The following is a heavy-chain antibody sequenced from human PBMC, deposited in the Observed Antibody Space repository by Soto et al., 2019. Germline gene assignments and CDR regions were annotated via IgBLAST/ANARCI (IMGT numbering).Heavy chain of an antibody. J-gene: IGHJ6*03. D-gene: IGHD3-3*01. CDR2: IYYSGST. CDR1: GGSISSYY. Sequence: SETLSLTCTVSGGSISSYYWSWIRQPPGKGLEWIGYIYYSGSTNYNPSLKSRVTISVDTSKNQFSLKLSSVTAADTAVYYCARVLLVDFWSGYYPYYYYYYMDVWGKGTTVTVSS. CDR3: ARVLLVDFWSGYYPYYYYYYMDV. V-gene: IGHV4-59*01.